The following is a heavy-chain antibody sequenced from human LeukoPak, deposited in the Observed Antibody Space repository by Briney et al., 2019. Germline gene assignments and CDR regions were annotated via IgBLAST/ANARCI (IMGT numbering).Heavy chain of an antibody. J-gene: IGHJ4*02. CDR2: INSDGSST. CDR3: ARDLALAYFDY. CDR1: GFTFSSYW. Sequence: GGSLRLSCAASGFTFSSYWMHWVRQAPGKGLVWVSRINSDGSSTSYADSVKGRFTLSRDNSKNTLYLQMNSLRAEDTAVYYCARDLALAYFDYWGQGTLVTVSS. D-gene: IGHD3-16*01. V-gene: IGHV3-74*01.